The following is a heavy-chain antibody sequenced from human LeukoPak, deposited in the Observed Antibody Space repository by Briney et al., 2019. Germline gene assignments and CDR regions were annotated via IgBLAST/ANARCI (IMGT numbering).Heavy chain of an antibody. D-gene: IGHD3-22*01. Sequence: SETLSLTCTVSGGSISSYYLSWIRQPPGKGLEWIGYIYYSGSTNYNPSLKSRVTISVDTSKNQFSLKLSSVTAADTAVYYCARQSYYYDSSGYYDYWGQGTLVTVSS. J-gene: IGHJ4*02. CDR1: GGSISSYY. CDR3: ARQSYYYDSSGYYDY. CDR2: IYYSGST. V-gene: IGHV4-59*08.